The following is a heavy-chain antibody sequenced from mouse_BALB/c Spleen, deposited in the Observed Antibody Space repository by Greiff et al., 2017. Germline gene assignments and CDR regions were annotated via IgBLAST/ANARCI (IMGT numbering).Heavy chain of an antibody. CDR1: GYSITSGYY. CDR2: ISYDGSN. D-gene: IGHD1-1*01. Sequence: EVQLQESGPGLVKPSQSLSLTCSVTGYSITSGYYWNWIRQFPGNKLEWMGYISYDGSNNYNPSLKNRISITRDTSKNQFFLKLNSVTTEDTATYYCARDYYCPTYYPMDDWGQGTSVTVSS. CDR3: ARDYYCPTYYPMDD. V-gene: IGHV3-6*02. J-gene: IGHJ4*01.